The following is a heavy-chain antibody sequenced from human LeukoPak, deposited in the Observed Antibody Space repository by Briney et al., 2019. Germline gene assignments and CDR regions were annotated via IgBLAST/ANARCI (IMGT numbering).Heavy chain of an antibody. V-gene: IGHV3-11*01. J-gene: IGHJ4*02. CDR1: GFSFSDYY. D-gene: IGHD2-15*01. Sequence: TGGSLRLSCAASGFSFSDYYMSWIRQAPGKGLEWVSYISSTGTTVYYADSVKGRFTISRDNAKNLLYLQMNSLRAEDTAVYYCASPAVVATDHWGQGTLVTVSS. CDR3: ASPAVVATDH. CDR2: ISSTGTTV.